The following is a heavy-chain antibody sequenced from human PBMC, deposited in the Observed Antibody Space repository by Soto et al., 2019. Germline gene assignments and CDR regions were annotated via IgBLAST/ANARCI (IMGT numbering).Heavy chain of an antibody. CDR1: GFTFTSSA. Sequence: AVKVSCKASGFTFTSSAVQWVRQARGQRLEWIGWIVVGSGNTNYAQKFQERVTITRDMSTSTAYMELSSLRSEDTAVYYCARRAETNGWNGFGADKYYFDFWGQGTLVTVSS. J-gene: IGHJ4*02. V-gene: IGHV1-58*01. CDR2: IVVGSGNT. CDR3: ARRAETNGWNGFGADKYYFDF. D-gene: IGHD1-1*01.